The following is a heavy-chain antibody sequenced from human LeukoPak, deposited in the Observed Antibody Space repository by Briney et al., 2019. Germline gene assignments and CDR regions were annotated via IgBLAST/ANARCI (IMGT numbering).Heavy chain of an antibody. J-gene: IGHJ4*02. V-gene: IGHV3-30*18. Sequence: PGRSLRLSCAASGFTFSSYGMHWVRQAPGEGLEWVAVISYDGSNKYYADSVKGRFTTSRDNSKNTLYLQMNSLRAEDTAVYYCAKNGDSSGYYSVDYWGQGTLVTVSS. CDR2: ISYDGSNK. CDR3: AKNGDSSGYYSVDY. D-gene: IGHD3-22*01. CDR1: GFTFSSYG.